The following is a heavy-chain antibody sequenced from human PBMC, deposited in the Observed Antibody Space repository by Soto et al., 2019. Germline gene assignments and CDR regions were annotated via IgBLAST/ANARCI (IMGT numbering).Heavy chain of an antibody. D-gene: IGHD3-22*01. CDR1: SRSPRGYY. CDR2: ISHSGST. Sequence: PSLSRWCPCAVYSRSPRGYYWSWIRQPPGKGPGLIGEISHSGSTNYNPALKRRVTISVDTSKSQFSLTLSSVTAAATAVSSCARDSLYDSSGYYFGYWGKRTLVTV. V-gene: IGHV4-34*01. J-gene: IGHJ4*02. CDR3: ARDSLYDSSGYYFGY.